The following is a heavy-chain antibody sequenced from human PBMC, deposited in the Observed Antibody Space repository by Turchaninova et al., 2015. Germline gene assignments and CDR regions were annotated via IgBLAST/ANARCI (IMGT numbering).Heavy chain of an antibody. D-gene: IGHD3-16*01. CDR1: GLPYSNYW. CDR3: ARGGFRFQH. V-gene: IGHV3-7*03. J-gene: IGHJ1*01. CDR2: IREDGRAK. Sequence: EVQLVEFGGGLVQPGGSLRLSCAASGLPYSNYWMSWVRQAPGQGMEWVGNIREDGRAKSYVDSVKGRLAIYRDNAKNCQDLQMNSLTAEDTAVYYCARGGFRFQHRGQGTLVTVSS.